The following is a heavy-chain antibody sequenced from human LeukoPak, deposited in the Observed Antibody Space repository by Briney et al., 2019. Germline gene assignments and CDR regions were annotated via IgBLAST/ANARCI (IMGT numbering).Heavy chain of an antibody. CDR1: GGSFSGYY. J-gene: IGHJ4*02. Sequence: SETLSLTCAVYGGSFSGYYWSWIRQPPGKGLEWIGEINHSGSTNYNPSLKSRVTISVDTSKNQFSLKLSSVTAADTAVYYCARRRIVAIDYWGQGTLVTVSS. V-gene: IGHV4-34*01. CDR2: INHSGST. D-gene: IGHD2-21*01. CDR3: ARRRIVAIDY.